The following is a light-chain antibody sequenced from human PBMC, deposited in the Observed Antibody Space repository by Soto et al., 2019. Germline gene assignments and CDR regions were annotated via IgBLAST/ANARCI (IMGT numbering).Light chain of an antibody. Sequence: DIQMTQSPSTLSAFVGDRVTITCRASQGSSNYLAWYQQKPGKVPKLLIYAASTLQSGVPSRFSGSGSGTDFTLTISSLQPEDVATYYCQKYNSAPWTFGQGTKVDIK. V-gene: IGKV1-27*01. J-gene: IGKJ1*01. CDR3: QKYNSAPWT. CDR2: AAS. CDR1: QGSSNY.